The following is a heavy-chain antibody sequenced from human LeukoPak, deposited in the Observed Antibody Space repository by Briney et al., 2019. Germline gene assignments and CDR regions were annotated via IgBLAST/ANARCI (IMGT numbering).Heavy chain of an antibody. CDR2: INPNSCGT. D-gene: IGHD2-2*01. J-gene: IGHJ4*02. CDR3: ARDRSKRKAVVVPAATDF. V-gene: IGHV1-2*02. CDR1: RYTFTGYY. Sequence: ASVKVSCKASRYTFTGYYMHWVRQAPGQGLGWIGWINPNSCGTNYVQTFQGRLTMTSDTSIRTAYMALSRLRSDDTSVYYCARDRSKRKAVVVPAATDFWRQGTLVT.